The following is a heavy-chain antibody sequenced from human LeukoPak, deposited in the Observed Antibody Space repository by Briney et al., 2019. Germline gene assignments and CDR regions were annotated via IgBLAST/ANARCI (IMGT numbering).Heavy chain of an antibody. D-gene: IGHD3-9*01. V-gene: IGHV1-69*06. CDR2: IIPIFGTA. Sequence: ASVKVSCKASGGTFSSYAISWVRQAPGQGLEWMGGIIPIFGTANYAQKFQGRVTITADKSTSTAYMELSSLRSEDTAVYYCARWGQQELRYFDWLLYYFDYWGQGTLVTVSS. CDR3: ARWGQQELRYFDWLLYYFDY. J-gene: IGHJ4*02. CDR1: GGTFSSYA.